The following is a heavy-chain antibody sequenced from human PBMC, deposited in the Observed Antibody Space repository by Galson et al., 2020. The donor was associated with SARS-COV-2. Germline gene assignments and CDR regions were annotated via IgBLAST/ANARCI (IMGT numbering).Heavy chain of an antibody. Sequence: GESLKISCKGSGYSFTSYWIGWVRQMPGKGLEWMGIIYPGDSDTRYSPSFQGQVTISADKSISTAYLQWSSLKASDTAMYYCARHGSSWYWGYYFDYWGQGTLVTVSS. CDR1: GYSFTSYW. J-gene: IGHJ4*02. D-gene: IGHD6-13*01. V-gene: IGHV5-51*01. CDR3: ARHGSSWYWGYYFDY. CDR2: IYPGDSDT.